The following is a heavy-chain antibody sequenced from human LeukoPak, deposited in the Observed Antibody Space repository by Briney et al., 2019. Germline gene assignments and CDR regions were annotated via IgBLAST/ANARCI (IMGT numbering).Heavy chain of an antibody. D-gene: IGHD2-2*01. CDR1: GFTFSSYG. CDR2: IWYDGSNK. J-gene: IGHJ4*02. V-gene: IGHV3-33*01. Sequence: PGGSLRLSCAASGFTFSSYGMHWVRQAPGKGLEWVAVIWYDGSNKYYADSVKGRFTISRDNSKNTLYLQMNSLRAEDTAVYYCARGPPRSSSRLYYFDYWGQGTLVTVSS. CDR3: ARGPPRSSSRLYYFDY.